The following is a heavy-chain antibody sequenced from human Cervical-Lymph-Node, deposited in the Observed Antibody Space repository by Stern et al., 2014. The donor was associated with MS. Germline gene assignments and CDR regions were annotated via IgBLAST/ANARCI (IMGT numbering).Heavy chain of an antibody. CDR1: GYSFTTFW. D-gene: IGHD4-23*01. J-gene: IGHJ5*02. CDR2: IYPGDSAT. Sequence: VQLVQSGAEVKKPGESLKISCKGSGYSFTTFWIGWVRQMPGKGLEWMGIIYPGDSATNYTPSFPGQVTISADKSISTAYLQWSSLKASDTAMYYCAMPLTTVATHGAWGQGTLVTVSS. V-gene: IGHV5-51*01. CDR3: AMPLTTVATHGA.